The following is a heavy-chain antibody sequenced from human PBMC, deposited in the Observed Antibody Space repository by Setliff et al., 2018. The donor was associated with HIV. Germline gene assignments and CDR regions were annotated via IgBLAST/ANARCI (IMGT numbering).Heavy chain of an antibody. J-gene: IGHJ6*03. Sequence: SVKVSCKASGGTFRTYAISWVRQAPGQGLEWMGGIIPMLRVAKYAQNLQDRVTITADKSTGTAYMELSGLRSEDTAVYYCARGSDPTGNYDFYFLDVWGKGTTVTVS. D-gene: IGHD1-1*01. CDR2: IIPMLRVA. CDR1: GGTFRTYA. V-gene: IGHV1-69*10. CDR3: ARGSDPTGNYDFYFLDV.